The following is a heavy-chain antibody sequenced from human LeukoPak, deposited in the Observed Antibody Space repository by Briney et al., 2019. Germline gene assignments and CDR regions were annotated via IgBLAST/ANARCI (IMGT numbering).Heavy chain of an antibody. CDR1: GFTFSSYE. CDR3: AREKFSSGWSFDY. CDR2: ISSSGSTI. J-gene: IGHJ4*02. D-gene: IGHD6-19*01. Sequence: GGSLRLSCAASGFTFSSYEMNWVRQAPGKGLEWVSYISSSGSTIYYADSVKGRFTISRDNAKNSLYLQMNSLRAEDTAVYYCAREKFSSGWSFDYWGQGTLVTVSS. V-gene: IGHV3-48*03.